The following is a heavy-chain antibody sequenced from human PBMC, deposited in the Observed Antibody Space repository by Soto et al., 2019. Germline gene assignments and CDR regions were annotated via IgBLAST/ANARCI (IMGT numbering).Heavy chain of an antibody. J-gene: IGHJ6*02. CDR2: ISYDGSNT. V-gene: IGHV3-30*18. Sequence: GGSLRLSCVASGFTFSSYGMHWVRQAPGKGLEWVAIISYDGSNTYYADSVKGRFTISRDNSKNTLYLQMNSLRIEDTAVYYCAKWGLSGHGMDVWGQGTTVTVSS. CDR3: AKWGLSGHGMDV. CDR1: GFTFSSYG. D-gene: IGHD7-27*01.